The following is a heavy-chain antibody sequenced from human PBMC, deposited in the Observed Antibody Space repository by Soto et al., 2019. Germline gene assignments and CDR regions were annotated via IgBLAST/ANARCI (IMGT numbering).Heavy chain of an antibody. CDR1: GFTFGDYA. J-gene: IGHJ4*02. Sequence: GGSLRLSCTASGFTFGDYAMSWFRQAPGKGLEWVGFIRSKAYGGTTEYAASVKGRFTISRDDSKSIAYLQMNSLKTEDTAVYYCTRTASVLYDFWSGYYPNLNDYWGQGTLVTVSS. V-gene: IGHV3-49*03. D-gene: IGHD3-3*01. CDR2: IRSKAYGGTT. CDR3: TRTASVLYDFWSGYYPNLNDY.